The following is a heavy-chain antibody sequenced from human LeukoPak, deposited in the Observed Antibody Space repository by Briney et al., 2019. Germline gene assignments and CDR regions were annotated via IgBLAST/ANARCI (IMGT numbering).Heavy chain of an antibody. Sequence: PSETLSLTCAVYGGSFSGYYWSWIRQPPGKGLEWIGEINHSGSTNYNPSLKSRVTISVDTSKNQFSLKLSSVTAADTAVYYCARTPLANDSGYSSSFWGQGTLVTVSS. CDR1: GGSFSGYY. D-gene: IGHD6-19*01. CDR2: INHSGST. V-gene: IGHV4-34*01. J-gene: IGHJ4*02. CDR3: ARTPLANDSGYSSSF.